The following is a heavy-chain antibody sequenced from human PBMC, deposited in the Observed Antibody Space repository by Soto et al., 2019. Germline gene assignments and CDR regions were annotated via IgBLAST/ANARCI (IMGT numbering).Heavy chain of an antibody. CDR3: VRGGSNYAY. CDR2: IKPDESEK. Sequence: EVQLVESGGGLVQPGGSLRLSCTASGFTFSDSWMTWVRQAPGKGLEWVARIKPDESEKKYADSVKGRFSISRDNATNSMYLQVDSLRGEDPAVYYCVRGGSNYAYWGQGTLVTVSS. V-gene: IGHV3-7*01. J-gene: IGHJ4*02. CDR1: GFTFSDSW. D-gene: IGHD4-4*01.